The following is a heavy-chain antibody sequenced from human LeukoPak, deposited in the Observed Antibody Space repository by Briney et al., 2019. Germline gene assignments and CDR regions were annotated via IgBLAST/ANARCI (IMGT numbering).Heavy chain of an antibody. CDR3: ATDRVVPAANAFDI. CDR1: GYTLTELS. J-gene: IGHJ3*02. V-gene: IGHV1-24*01. CDR2: FDPEDGET. D-gene: IGHD2-2*01. Sequence: ASVKVSCKVSGYTLTELSMHWVRQAPGKGLEWMGGFDPEDGETIYAQKFQGRVTMTEDTPTDTAYMELSSLRSEDTAVYYCATDRVVPAANAFDIWGQGTMVTVSS.